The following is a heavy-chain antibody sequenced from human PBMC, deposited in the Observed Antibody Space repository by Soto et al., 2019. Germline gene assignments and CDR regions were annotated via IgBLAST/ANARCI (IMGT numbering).Heavy chain of an antibody. Sequence: EVQLVESGGGLIQPGGSLRLSCAASGFTVSSNYMSWVRQAPGKGLEWVSVIYSGGSTYYADSVKGRFTISRDNSKNTRYLQMNSLRAEDTAVYYCARGHAYSHWYFDLWGRGALVTVSS. D-gene: IGHD4-4*01. V-gene: IGHV3-53*01. CDR3: ARGHAYSHWYFDL. CDR1: GFTVSSNY. CDR2: IYSGGST. J-gene: IGHJ2*01.